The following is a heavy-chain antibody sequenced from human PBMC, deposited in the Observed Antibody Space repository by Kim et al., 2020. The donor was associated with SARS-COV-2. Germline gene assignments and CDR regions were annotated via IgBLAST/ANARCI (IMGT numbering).Heavy chain of an antibody. Sequence: SETLSLTCAVYGGSFSGYYWSWIRQPPGKGLEWVGEINHSGRTNYNPSLKSRVTISVDTSQNQFSLKLTSVTAADPAVYYCARRLSNTSGWGSHYCDLWGQGTLVTVSS. CDR2: INHSGRT. V-gene: IGHV4-34*01. CDR3: ARRLSNTSGWGSHYCDL. CDR1: GGSFSGYY. D-gene: IGHD3-10*01. J-gene: IGHJ4*02.